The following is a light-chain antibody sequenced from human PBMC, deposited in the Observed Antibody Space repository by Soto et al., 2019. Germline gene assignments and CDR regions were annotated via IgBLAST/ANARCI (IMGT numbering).Light chain of an antibody. J-gene: IGKJ2*01. CDR2: DAS. Sequence: IQMTQSPSTLSASVGDRVTITCRASQSISSWLAWYQQKPGKAPKLLIYDASSLESGVPSRFSGSGSGTEFTLTISSLQPDDFATYYCQQYNSYSPYTFGQGTKVDIK. V-gene: IGKV1-5*01. CDR1: QSISSW. CDR3: QQYNSYSPYT.